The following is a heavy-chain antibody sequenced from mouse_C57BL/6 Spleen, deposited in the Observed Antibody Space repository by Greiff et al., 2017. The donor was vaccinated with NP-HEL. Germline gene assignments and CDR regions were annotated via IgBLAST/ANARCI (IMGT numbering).Heavy chain of an antibody. CDR2: IYPGDGDT. V-gene: IGHV1-80*01. CDR1: GYAFSSYW. Sequence: VQLQQSGAELVKPGASVKISCKASGYAFSSYWMNWVKQRPGKGLEWIGQIYPGDGDTNYNGKFKGKATLTADKSSSTAYMQLSSLTSEDSAVYFCAGFYYGSSYDWYFDVWGTGTTVTVSS. CDR3: AGFYYGSSYDWYFDV. D-gene: IGHD1-1*01. J-gene: IGHJ1*03.